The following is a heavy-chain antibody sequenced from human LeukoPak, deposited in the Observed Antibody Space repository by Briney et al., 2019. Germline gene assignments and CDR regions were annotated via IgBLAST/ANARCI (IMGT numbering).Heavy chain of an antibody. Sequence: KPSETLSLTCTVSGGSISSSSYYWGWIRQPPGKGLEWIGSIYYSGSTYYNPSLKSRVTISVDTSKNQFSLKLSFVTAADTAVYYCARLLWFGGLHSGWFDPWGQGTLVTVSS. CDR3: ARLLWFGGLHSGWFDP. D-gene: IGHD3-10*01. CDR2: IYYSGST. J-gene: IGHJ5*02. V-gene: IGHV4-39*01. CDR1: GGSISSSSYY.